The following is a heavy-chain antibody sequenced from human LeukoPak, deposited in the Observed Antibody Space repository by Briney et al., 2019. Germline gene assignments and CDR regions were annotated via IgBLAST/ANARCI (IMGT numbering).Heavy chain of an antibody. CDR1: GYTFTSYG. CDR3: ASYYDSLDAFDI. J-gene: IGHJ3*02. CDR2: ISAYNGNT. Sequence: VASVKVSCKASGYTFTSYGISWVRQAPGQGLEWMGWISAYNGNTNYAQKLQGRVTMTRNTSISTAYMELSSLRSEDTAVYYCASYYDSLDAFDIWGQGTMVTVSS. D-gene: IGHD3-22*01. V-gene: IGHV1-18*01.